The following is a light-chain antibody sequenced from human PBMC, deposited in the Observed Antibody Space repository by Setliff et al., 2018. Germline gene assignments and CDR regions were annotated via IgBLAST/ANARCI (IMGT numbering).Light chain of an antibody. CDR3: SSYAGSNTPYV. J-gene: IGLJ1*01. V-gene: IGLV2-11*01. Sequence: QSALTQPRSVSGSPGQSVTISCTGTSSDVGGYNYVSWYQQHPGKAPKLMFYEVSKRPSGVPDRFSGSKSGNTASLTVSGLQAEDEADYYCSSYAGSNTPYVYGTGTNVTVL. CDR2: EVS. CDR1: SSDVGGYNY.